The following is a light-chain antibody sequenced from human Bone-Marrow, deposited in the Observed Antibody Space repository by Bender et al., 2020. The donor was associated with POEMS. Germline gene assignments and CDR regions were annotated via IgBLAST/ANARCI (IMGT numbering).Light chain of an antibody. CDR1: SSDVGSYNL. CDR3: CSYAGSSAWV. Sequence: QSALTQTASVSGSPGQSITISCTGTSSDVGSYNLVSWYQQHPGKAPKLRIYEVTNWPSGASNRFSGSKSGNTASLTISGLQAEDEADYYCCSYAGSSAWVFGTGTKVTVL. J-gene: IGLJ1*01. V-gene: IGLV2-23*02. CDR2: EVT.